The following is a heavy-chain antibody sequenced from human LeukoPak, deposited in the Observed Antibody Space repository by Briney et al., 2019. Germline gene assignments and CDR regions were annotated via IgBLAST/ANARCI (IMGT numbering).Heavy chain of an antibody. V-gene: IGHV3-30*04. CDR3: AKDPYYYGSGSYYWGSNWFDP. Sequence: GRSLRLSCAASGFTFSSYAMHWVRQAPGKGLEWVAVISYDGSNKYYADSVKGRFTISRDNSKNTLYLQMNSLRAEDTAVYYCAKDPYYYGSGSYYWGSNWFDPWGQGTLVTVSS. CDR1: GFTFSSYA. CDR2: ISYDGSNK. J-gene: IGHJ5*02. D-gene: IGHD3-10*01.